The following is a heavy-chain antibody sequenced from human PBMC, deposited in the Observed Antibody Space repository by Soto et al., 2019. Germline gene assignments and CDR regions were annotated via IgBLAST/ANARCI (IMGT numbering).Heavy chain of an antibody. V-gene: IGHV3-9*01. CDR3: AKGRYDFWSPHYFDS. J-gene: IGHJ4*02. CDR2: ITWNSRVL. CDR1: GLNFDDFA. Sequence: GGSLRLSCVGTGLNFDDFAMHWVRQAPGKGLEWVSGITWNSRVLAYADSVKGRFTISRDNARNSLYLQMDSLRDEDTALYYCAKGRYDFWSPHYFDSWGQGTLVTSPQ. D-gene: IGHD3-3*01.